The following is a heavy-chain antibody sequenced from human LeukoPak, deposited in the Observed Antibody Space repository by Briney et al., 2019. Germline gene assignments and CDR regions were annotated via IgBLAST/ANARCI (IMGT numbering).Heavy chain of an antibody. CDR2: ISRSGSYI. CDR3: ARGGCSGGNCYGFDI. D-gene: IGHD2-15*01. J-gene: IGHJ3*02. Sequence: PGGSLRLSCADSGFTFSSYTMNWVRQTPGKGLEWLSSISRSGSYIYYADSVEGRFTISRDNAKKSVYLQMNGLRAEDTAVYYCARGGCSGGNCYGFDIWGQGTMATVSS. V-gene: IGHV3-21*01. CDR1: GFTFSSYT.